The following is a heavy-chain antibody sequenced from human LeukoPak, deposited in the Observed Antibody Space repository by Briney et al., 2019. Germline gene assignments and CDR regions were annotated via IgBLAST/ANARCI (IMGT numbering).Heavy chain of an antibody. CDR2: INHSGST. Sequence: SETLSLTCAVYGGSFSGYYWSWIRQPPGKGLEWIGEINHSGSTYYNPSLKSRVTISVDTSKNQFSLKLYSVTAADTAVYYCARRTSWSGYKYYFDYWGQGTLVTVSS. CDR3: ARRTSWSGYKYYFDY. V-gene: IGHV4-34*01. D-gene: IGHD3-3*01. J-gene: IGHJ4*02. CDR1: GGSFSGYY.